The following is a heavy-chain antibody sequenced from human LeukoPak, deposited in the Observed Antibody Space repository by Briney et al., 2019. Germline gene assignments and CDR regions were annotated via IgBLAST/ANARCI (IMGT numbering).Heavy chain of an antibody. CDR3: ARGLENFDC. CDR1: GYTFTGSY. CDR2: INPNSGGT. J-gene: IGHJ4*02. Sequence: ASVKVSCKASGYTFTGSYMHWVRQAPGQGLEWVGRINPNSGGTSFAQKFQGSVTMTRDTSISTAYMKLSRLRSDDTAVYYCARGLENFDCWGQGTLVTVSS. V-gene: IGHV1-2*06. D-gene: IGHD4-11*01.